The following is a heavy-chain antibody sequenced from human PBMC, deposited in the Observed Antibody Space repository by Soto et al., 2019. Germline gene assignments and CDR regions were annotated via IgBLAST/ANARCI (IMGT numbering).Heavy chain of an antibody. CDR2: HRNKANRYTT. Sequence: GGSLRLSCAASGFTFSDHYMDWVRQAPGKGLEWVGRHRNKANRYTTEYAASVKGRFTVSRDDSKNSFYLQMNSLQTEDTAVYYCARGSGNFQDPYYYYVMDVWGQGTTVTVSS. J-gene: IGHJ6*02. V-gene: IGHV3-72*01. D-gene: IGHD6-25*01. CDR3: ARGSGNFQDPYYYYVMDV. CDR1: GFTFSDHY.